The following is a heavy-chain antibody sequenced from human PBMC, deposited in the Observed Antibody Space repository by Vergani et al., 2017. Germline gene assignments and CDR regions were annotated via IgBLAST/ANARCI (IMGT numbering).Heavy chain of an antibody. CDR3: ARDLYGPTRVVPASIPVYFDY. CDR2: IKQDGSEK. J-gene: IGHJ4*02. CDR1: GFTFSSYW. V-gene: IGHV3-7*01. Sequence: EVQLVESGGGLVQPGGSLRLSCAASGFTFSSYWMSWVRQAPGKGLEWVANIKQDGSEKYYVDSVKGRFTISRDNAKNSLYLQMNSLRAEDTAVYYCARDLYGPTRVVPASIPVYFDYCGQGTLVTVSS. D-gene: IGHD2-2*01.